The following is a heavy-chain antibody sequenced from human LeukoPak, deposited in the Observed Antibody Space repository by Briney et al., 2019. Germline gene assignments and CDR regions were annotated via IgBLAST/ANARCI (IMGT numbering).Heavy chain of an antibody. V-gene: IGHV3-9*03. CDR1: GFTFDDYA. CDR3: AKDLGDGYGNTDSNAFDI. Sequence: GGSLRLSCAASGFTFDDYAMHWVRQAPGKGLEWVSGISWNSGSIGYADSVKGRFTISRDNAKNSLYLQMNSLRAEDMALYYCAKDLGDGYGNTDSNAFDIWGQGTMVTVSS. CDR2: ISWNSGSI. D-gene: IGHD2-21*01. J-gene: IGHJ3*02.